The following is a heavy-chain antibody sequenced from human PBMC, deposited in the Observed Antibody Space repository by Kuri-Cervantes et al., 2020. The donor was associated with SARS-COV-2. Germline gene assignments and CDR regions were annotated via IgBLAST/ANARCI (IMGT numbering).Heavy chain of an antibody. V-gene: IGHV3-13*01. J-gene: IGHJ6*03. CDR3: ARAGGSGGTSNYYYYMDV. CDR1: GFTLSACD. CDR2: IATSGDT. D-gene: IGHD2-15*01. Sequence: GGSLRLSCAASGFTLSACDMHWVRQVTGKGLEWVSTIATSGDTYYLNSVKGRFTTSRESARNSLYLQMNSLRVEDTAVYYCARAGGSGGTSNYYYYMDVWGKGTTVTVSS.